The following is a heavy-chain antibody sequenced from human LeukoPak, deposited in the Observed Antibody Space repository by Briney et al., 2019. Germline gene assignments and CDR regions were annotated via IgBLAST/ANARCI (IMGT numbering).Heavy chain of an antibody. Sequence: GESLKISCKGSGYSFNSYWIAWVRQMAGKGLEWMAIIYPGDSDTRYSPSFQGQVTISVDESISTTYLQWSSLKASDTAVYYCARGHDFDFWGQGTLVTVSS. J-gene: IGHJ4*02. CDR3: ARGHDFDF. V-gene: IGHV5-51*01. CDR2: IYPGDSDT. CDR1: GYSFNSYW.